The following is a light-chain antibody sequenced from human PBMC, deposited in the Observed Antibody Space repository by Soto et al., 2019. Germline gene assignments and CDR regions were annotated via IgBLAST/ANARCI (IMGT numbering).Light chain of an antibody. CDR2: GAS. CDR3: QQSNNWPYT. J-gene: IGKJ2*01. Sequence: EIVMTQSPATLSVSPGERATLSCRASQSVSSNLAWYQQKPCQGPRLLLYGASTRATGIPARFSGSGSATDFTLTMSSRQSADFAVYYCQQSNNWPYTFGQGTKLEIK. CDR1: QSVSSN. V-gene: IGKV3-15*01.